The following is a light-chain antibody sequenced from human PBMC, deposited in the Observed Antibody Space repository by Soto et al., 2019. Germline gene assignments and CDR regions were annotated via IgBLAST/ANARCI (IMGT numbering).Light chain of an antibody. CDR1: QSAGNF. CDR2: YIS. V-gene: IGKV3D-15*01. Sequence: EIVMTPSPATLSVSPGETASLACRASQSAGNFLAWYQQKPAKAPSLLIHYISTRATGIPARFSGSGSGPEFTLTINSLGSEDSAVYYCQQRNQWPITLGQGTRVEIK. CDR3: QQRNQWPIT. J-gene: IGKJ5*01.